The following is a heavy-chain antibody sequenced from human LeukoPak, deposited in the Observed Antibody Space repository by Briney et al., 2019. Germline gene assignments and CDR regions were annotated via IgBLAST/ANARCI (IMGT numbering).Heavy chain of an antibody. D-gene: IGHD6-13*01. CDR2: IREDGSEK. CDR1: GGSFSGYY. Sequence: ETLSLTCAVYGGSFSGYYWSWVRQAPGKGLEWVAAIREDGSEKYYVDSVKGRFTISRDNAKNSLYLQMNSLRAEDTAVYYCTRTGYRSNWYVPNWGQGTLVTVSS. CDR3: TRTGYRSNWYVPN. V-gene: IGHV3-7*01. J-gene: IGHJ4*02.